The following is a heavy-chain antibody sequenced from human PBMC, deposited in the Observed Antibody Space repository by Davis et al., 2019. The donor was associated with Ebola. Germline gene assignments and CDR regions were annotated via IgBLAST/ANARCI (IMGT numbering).Heavy chain of an antibody. J-gene: IGHJ4*02. CDR1: GFTFSSYG. CDR2: IWYDGSNK. Sequence: GESLKISCAASGFTFSSYGMHWVRQAPGKGLEWVAVIWYDGSNKYYADSVKGRFTISRDNSKNTLYLQMNSLRAEDTAVYHCARDPRPTVVTPGGFDYWGQGTLVTVSS. CDR3: ARDPRPTVVTPGGFDY. V-gene: IGHV3-33*01. D-gene: IGHD4-23*01.